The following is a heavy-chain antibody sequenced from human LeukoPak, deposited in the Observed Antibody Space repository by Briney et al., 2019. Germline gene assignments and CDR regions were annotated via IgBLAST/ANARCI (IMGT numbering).Heavy chain of an antibody. CDR2: ISYDGSNK. Sequence: GRSLRLSCAASGLTFSSYAMHWVRQAPGKGLEWVAIISYDGSNKYYADSVKGRVTISRDNSKNTLYLQMNSLRAEDTAVYYCARVSAAMGLYYPFDIWGQGTMVTVS. CDR3: ARVSAAMGLYYPFDI. V-gene: IGHV3-30*04. J-gene: IGHJ3*02. D-gene: IGHD2-2*01. CDR1: GLTFSSYA.